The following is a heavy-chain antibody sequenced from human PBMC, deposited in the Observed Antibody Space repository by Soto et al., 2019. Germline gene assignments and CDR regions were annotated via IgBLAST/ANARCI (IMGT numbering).Heavy chain of an antibody. CDR2: INWNGGST. CDR3: ARDSSSWYTYYYYYGMDV. Sequence: GGSLRLSCAASGFTFDDYGMSWVRQAPGKGLEWVSGINWNGGSTGYADSVKGRFTISRDNAKNSLYLQMNSLRAEDTALYYCARDSSSWYTYYYYYGMDVWGQGTTVTVSS. J-gene: IGHJ6*02. V-gene: IGHV3-20*04. CDR1: GFTFDDYG. D-gene: IGHD6-13*01.